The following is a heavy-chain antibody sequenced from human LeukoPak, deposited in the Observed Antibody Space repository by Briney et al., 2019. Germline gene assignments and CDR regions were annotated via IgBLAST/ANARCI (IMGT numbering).Heavy chain of an antibody. J-gene: IGHJ4*02. CDR1: GFTFSSYS. CDR3: AREPGEQLGFDY. D-gene: IGHD6-6*01. CDR2: ISSSSSYI. Sequence: GGSLRLSCAASGFTFSSYSMNWVRQAPGKGLEWVSSISSSSSYIYYADSVKGRFTISRDNAKNSLYLQMNSLRAEDTAVYYCAREPGEQLGFDYWGQGTLVTVSS. V-gene: IGHV3-21*01.